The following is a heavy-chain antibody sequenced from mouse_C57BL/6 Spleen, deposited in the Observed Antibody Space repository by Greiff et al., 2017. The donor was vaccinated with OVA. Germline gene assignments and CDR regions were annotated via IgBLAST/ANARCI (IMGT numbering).Heavy chain of an antibody. D-gene: IGHD4-1*01. CDR2: IYPGDGDT. V-gene: IGHV1-80*01. J-gene: IGHJ4*01. CDR1: GYAFSSYW. CDR3: ARGWDGYYAMDY. Sequence: QVQLQQSGAELVKPGASVKISCKASGYAFSSYWMNWVKQRPGKGLEWIGQIYPGDGDTNYNGKFKGKATLTADKSSSTAYMQLSSLTSEDSAVYVCARGWDGYYAMDYWGQGTSVTVSS.